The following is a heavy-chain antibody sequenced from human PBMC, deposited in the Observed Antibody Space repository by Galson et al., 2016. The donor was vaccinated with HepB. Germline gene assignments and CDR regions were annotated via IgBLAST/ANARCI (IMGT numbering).Heavy chain of an antibody. CDR3: AKESVVVVAARPDWYFDL. D-gene: IGHD2-15*01. CDR1: GFTFSSHA. CDR2: ISGSGGST. J-gene: IGHJ2*01. V-gene: IGHV3-23*01. Sequence: SLRLSCAASGFTFSSHAMSWVRQAPGKGLEWVSTISGSGGSTYYADSVKGRFTISRDNSKNTLYLQINSLRAEDTAVYYCAKESVVVVAARPDWYFDLWGRGTLVTVSS.